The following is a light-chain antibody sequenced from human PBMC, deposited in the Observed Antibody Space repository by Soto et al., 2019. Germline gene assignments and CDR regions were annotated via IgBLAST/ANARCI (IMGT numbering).Light chain of an antibody. CDR3: AAWDDSLNGWV. CDR2: EVR. CDR1: SSDVGAYNY. J-gene: IGLJ3*02. V-gene: IGLV2-8*01. Sequence: QSVLTQPPSASGSPGQSVTISCTGTSSDVGAYNYVSWYQQHPGRAPKLMIYEVRKRPSGVPDRFSGSKSGTSASLAISGLQSEDEADYYCAAWDDSLNGWVFGGGTKLTVL.